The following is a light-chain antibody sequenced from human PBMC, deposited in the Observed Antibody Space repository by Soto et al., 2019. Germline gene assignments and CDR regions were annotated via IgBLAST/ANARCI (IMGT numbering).Light chain of an antibody. V-gene: IGKV3-20*01. CDR3: QQYENSPIT. CDR2: GAS. Sequence: EMVLTQSPGTLSLSPGERATLSCRASQSVSSSYLAWYQQKPGQAPRLLIYGASSRATGIPDRFSGTGSETDFTLTINRLEPEDFAVYYCQQYENSPITFGQGTRLEIK. CDR1: QSVSSSY. J-gene: IGKJ5*01.